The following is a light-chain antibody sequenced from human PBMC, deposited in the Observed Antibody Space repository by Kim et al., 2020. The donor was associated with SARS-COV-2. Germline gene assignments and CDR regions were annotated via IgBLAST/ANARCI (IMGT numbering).Light chain of an antibody. CDR1: TSDIGDYYD. Sequence: QWVTISGTGSTSDIGDYYDVDWYQQHPGKAPKLLIYGNNKRPSGVPDRFSGSKSGNSASLTISGLQAEDEADYYCRSYLTSRSALVFGSGTQLTVL. J-gene: IGLJ7*01. V-gene: IGLV1-40*01. CDR3: RSYLTSRSALV. CDR2: GNN.